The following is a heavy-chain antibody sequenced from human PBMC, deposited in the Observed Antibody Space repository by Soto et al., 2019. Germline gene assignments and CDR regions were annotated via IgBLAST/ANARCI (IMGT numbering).Heavy chain of an antibody. CDR1: GGSISSYY. CDR3: ARGGRYYYDSMGY. Sequence: SETLSLTCTVSGGSISSYYWSWIRQPPGKGLEWIGYIYYSGSTNYNPSLKSRVTISVDTSKNQFSLKLSSVTAADTAMYYCARGGRYYYDSMGYWGQGTLVTVSS. J-gene: IGHJ4*02. V-gene: IGHV4-59*01. D-gene: IGHD3-22*01. CDR2: IYYSGST.